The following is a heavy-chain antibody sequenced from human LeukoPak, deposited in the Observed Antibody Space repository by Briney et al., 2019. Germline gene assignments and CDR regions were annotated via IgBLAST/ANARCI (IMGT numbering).Heavy chain of an antibody. CDR2: IYPGDSDT. J-gene: IGHJ6*03. D-gene: IGHD6-13*01. CDR3: ARLRLYSNKYYYYYMDV. CDR1: GYSFTNYW. V-gene: IGHV5-51*01. Sequence: GESLKISCKGSGYSFTNYWIGWVRQMPGKGLEWMGIIYPGDSDTRYSPSFQGQVTISADKSISTAYLQWSSLKASDTAMYYCARLRLYSNKYYYYYMDVWGKGTTVTVSS.